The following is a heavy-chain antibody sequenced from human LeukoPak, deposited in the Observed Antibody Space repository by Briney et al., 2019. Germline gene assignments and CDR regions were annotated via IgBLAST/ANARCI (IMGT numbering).Heavy chain of an antibody. J-gene: IGHJ4*02. Sequence: GGSLRLSCAASGFFFSDYAMNWARQAPGKGLEWISYFSTTGDIFYGDSVKGRFTISRDNAKNSLYLQMDSLRAEDTAAYYCARDHNWGFDYWGQGALVSVSS. CDR1: GFFFSDYA. CDR2: FSTTGDI. V-gene: IGHV3-69-1*01. CDR3: ARDHNWGFDY. D-gene: IGHD7-27*01.